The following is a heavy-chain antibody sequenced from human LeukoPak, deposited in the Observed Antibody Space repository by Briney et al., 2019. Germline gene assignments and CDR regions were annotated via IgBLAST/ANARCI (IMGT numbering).Heavy chain of an antibody. Sequence: SETLSLTCTVSGGSISGYYGSWIRQPPGKGLEWVGYVSYSGSTKYNSYLRRRVTISRATSTNQFSLRLSSVTTADTAVYYCATAGQLLVFGSWGQGTLVTVSS. J-gene: IGHJ5*01. CDR2: VSYSGST. V-gene: IGHV4-59*01. D-gene: IGHD6-13*01. CDR3: ATAGQLLVFGS. CDR1: GGSISGYY.